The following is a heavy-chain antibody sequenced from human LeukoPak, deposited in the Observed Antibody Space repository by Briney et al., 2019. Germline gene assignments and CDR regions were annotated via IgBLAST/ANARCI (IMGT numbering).Heavy chain of an antibody. CDR2: ISYSGST. CDR1: GGSISSYY. CDR3: ARGAFNYYDTAGYSNDAFDI. V-gene: IGHV4-59*06. Sequence: SETLSLTCTVSGGSISSYYWSWIRQHPGKGLEWIAYISYSGSTYYNPSLKSRVFMSVDTSKNQFSLKLSSVTAADTAVYFCARGAFNYYDTAGYSNDAFDIWGQGTMVTVSS. D-gene: IGHD3-22*01. J-gene: IGHJ3*02.